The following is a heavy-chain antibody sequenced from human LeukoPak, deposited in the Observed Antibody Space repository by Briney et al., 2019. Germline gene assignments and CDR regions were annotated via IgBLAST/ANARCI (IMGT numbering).Heavy chain of an antibody. V-gene: IGHV1-2*02. CDR2: IDPKSGGT. D-gene: IGHD1-26*01. CDR1: GYTFTDYY. J-gene: IGHJ4*02. Sequence: AASVKVSCKASGYTFTDYYIHWVRQAPGQGLEWMGWIDPKSGGTSFAQKFQGSVTMTRDTSISTAYIELSRLKYDDTAVYYCARGVVGATFYYFDYWGQGTLVTVSS. CDR3: ARGVVGATFYYFDY.